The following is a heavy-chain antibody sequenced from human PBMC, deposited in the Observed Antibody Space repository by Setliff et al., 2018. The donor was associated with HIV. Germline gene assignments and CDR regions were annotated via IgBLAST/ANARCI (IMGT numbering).Heavy chain of an antibody. CDR2: INAGYGNT. D-gene: IGHD6-13*01. CDR1: GYTFTSYA. CDR3: GRDVHDAAADN. Sequence: ASVKVSCKASGYTFTSYAIHWVRQAPGQSLEWMGWINAGYGNTKYSQKFQGRVTITRDASASTAYMELNSLGVEDTALYYCGRDVHDAAADNWGRGTLVTVSS. V-gene: IGHV1-3*01. J-gene: IGHJ4*02.